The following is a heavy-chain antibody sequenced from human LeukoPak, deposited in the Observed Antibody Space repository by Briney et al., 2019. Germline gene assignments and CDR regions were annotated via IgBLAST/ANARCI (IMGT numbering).Heavy chain of an antibody. D-gene: IGHD6-13*01. CDR2: MNPNSGNT. Sequence: ASVKVSCKASGYTFTSYDINWVRQATGQGLEWMGWMNPNSGNTGYAQKFQGRVTVTRNTSISTAYMELSSLRSEDTAVYYCARGRAAAGTLIDYYYGMDVWGQGTTVTASS. V-gene: IGHV1-8*01. CDR1: GYTFTSYD. CDR3: ARGRAAAGTLIDYYYGMDV. J-gene: IGHJ6*02.